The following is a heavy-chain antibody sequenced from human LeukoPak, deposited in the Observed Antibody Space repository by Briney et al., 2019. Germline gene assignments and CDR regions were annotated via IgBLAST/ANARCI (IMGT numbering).Heavy chain of an antibody. V-gene: IGHV3-48*04. J-gene: IGHJ4*02. CDR2: ISSSSSTI. D-gene: IGHD3-3*01. CDR1: GFTFSTYS. CDR3: ARDPRLRFLEWLSEYYFDY. Sequence: GGSLRLSCAASGFTFSTYSMNWVRQAPGKGLEWVSYISSSSSTIYYADSVKGRFTISRDNAKNSLYLQMNSLRAEDTAVYYCARDPRLRFLEWLSEYYFDYWGQGTLVTVSS.